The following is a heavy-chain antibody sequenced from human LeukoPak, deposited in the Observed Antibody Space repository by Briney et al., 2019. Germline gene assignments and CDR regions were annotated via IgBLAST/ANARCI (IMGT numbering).Heavy chain of an antibody. J-gene: IGHJ4*02. V-gene: IGHV4-39*01. D-gene: IGHD6-13*01. CDR3: AGPISSWFRSFDS. CDR1: GDSIRNTNHY. Sequence: SETLSLTCTVSGDSIRNTNHYWGWIRQPPGKGLEWIGTIYYVGNTYYTPSLKSRVTMSADTTKNQFSLKLNSVTAADTAVYYCAGPISSWFRSFDSWGPGTMVTVSS. CDR2: IYYVGNT.